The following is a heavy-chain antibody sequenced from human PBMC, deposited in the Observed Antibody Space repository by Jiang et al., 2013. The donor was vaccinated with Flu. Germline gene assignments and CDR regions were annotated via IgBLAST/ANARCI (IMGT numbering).Heavy chain of an antibody. CDR2: VYYSGST. CDR1: AASITNYY. J-gene: IGHJ4*02. V-gene: IGHV4-59*01. CDR3: ARARAPEIAAYYFDY. Sequence: KPSETLSLTCTVSAASITNYYWNWIRQAPGKGLEWIGYVYYSGSTNYNSSLKSRVTISIDTSKNQFSLKLNSATAADTAIYYCARARAPEIAAYYFDYWGQGALVTVSS. D-gene: IGHD2-21*01.